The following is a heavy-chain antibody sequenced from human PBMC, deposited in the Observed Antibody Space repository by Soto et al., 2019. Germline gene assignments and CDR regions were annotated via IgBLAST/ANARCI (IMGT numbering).Heavy chain of an antibody. Sequence: PSETLSLTCAVSGGSISSSNWWSWVPQPPGKGLEWIGEIYHSGSTNYNPSLKSRVTISVDTSKNQFSLKLSSVTAADTAVYYCARVRKQLCRFDPWGQGTLVTVSS. J-gene: IGHJ5*02. CDR2: IYHSGST. CDR1: GGSISSSNW. V-gene: IGHV4-4*02. D-gene: IGHD5-18*01. CDR3: ARVRKQLCRFDP.